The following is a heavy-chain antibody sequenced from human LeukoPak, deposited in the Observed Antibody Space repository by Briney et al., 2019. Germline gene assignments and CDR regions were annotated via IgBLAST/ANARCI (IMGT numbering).Heavy chain of an antibody. V-gene: IGHV4-39*06. J-gene: IGHJ4*02. CDR1: GGSISTSSYY. D-gene: IGHD3-16*02. Sequence: SETLSLTCTVSGGSISTSSYYWGWIRQPPGKGLEWIGSIYSGSTYYNPSLKSRVTISAETSTNQFALKLSSVTAADTAVYYCARDPPYDYVWGSYRYLKTGHDYWGQGTLVTVSS. CDR3: ARDPPYDYVWGSYRYLKTGHDY. CDR2: IYSGST.